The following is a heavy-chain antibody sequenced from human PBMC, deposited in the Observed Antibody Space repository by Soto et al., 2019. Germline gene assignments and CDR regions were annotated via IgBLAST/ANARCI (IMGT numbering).Heavy chain of an antibody. J-gene: IGHJ6*03. V-gene: IGHV1-18*01. CDR3: ARGGIAAQYYYYYYMDV. D-gene: IGHD6-6*01. Sequence: GASVKVSCKASGYTFTNYAIHWVRQDPGQTLQWMGWISADNGNTRYPQKLQGRVTMTTDTSTSTAYMELRSLRSDDTAVYYCARGGIAAQYYYYYYMDVWGKGTTVTVSS. CDR1: GYTFTNYA. CDR2: ISADNGNT.